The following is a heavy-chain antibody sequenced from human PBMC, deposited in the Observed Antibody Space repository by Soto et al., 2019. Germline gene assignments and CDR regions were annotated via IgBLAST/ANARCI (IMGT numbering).Heavy chain of an antibody. V-gene: IGHV1-18*01. CDR1: GYTFFTYD. Sequence: QVHLVQSGVEVKTPGASVKVSCQASGYTFFTYDISWVRQAPGQGLEWMGWISTYSGDTKYAQKCQSRVTTTTATSTTTAYLELGSPRSDDTAVYYCARHHGPTTSENWFGPWGQGSLVTVSS. CDR3: ARHHGPTTSENWFGP. D-gene: IGHD5-12*01. J-gene: IGHJ5*02. CDR2: ISTYSGDT.